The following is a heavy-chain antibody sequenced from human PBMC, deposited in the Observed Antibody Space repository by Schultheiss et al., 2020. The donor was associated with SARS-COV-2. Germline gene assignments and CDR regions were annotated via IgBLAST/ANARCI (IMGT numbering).Heavy chain of an antibody. CDR1: GGSISSGGYY. V-gene: IGHV4-61*08. J-gene: IGHJ6*03. CDR2: IYTSGST. D-gene: IGHD3-10*01. Sequence: SETLSLTCTVSGGSISSGGYYWSWIRQHPGKGLEWIGRIYTSGSTNYNPSLKSRVTISVDTSKNQFSLKLSSVTAADTAVYYCARGRESNYYMDVWGKGTTVTVSS. CDR3: ARGRESNYYMDV.